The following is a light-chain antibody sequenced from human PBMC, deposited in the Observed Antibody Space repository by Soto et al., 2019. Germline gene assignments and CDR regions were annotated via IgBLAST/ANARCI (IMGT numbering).Light chain of an antibody. CDR3: QQRTNWPPTWT. V-gene: IGKV3-11*01. CDR1: QSVYTY. J-gene: IGKJ1*01. CDR2: DAS. Sequence: EIVLTQSPATLSLSPGERATLSCRASQSVYTYLAWYQQKPGQAPRLLIYDASKRATGIPARFSGSGSGTDFHLTISSLEPEDFAVYYCQQRTNWPPTWTFGQGTKVEIK.